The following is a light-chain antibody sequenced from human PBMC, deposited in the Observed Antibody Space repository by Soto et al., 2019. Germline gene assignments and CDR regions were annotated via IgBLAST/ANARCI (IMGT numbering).Light chain of an antibody. V-gene: IGKV3-15*01. Sequence: EIVMTQSPATLSVSLGERATLSCRASQSVNSNVAWYQQKPGQTPRLLIYRATARATGFPARFSGTESGTDFTLTISSLQSEDIAVYYCQQYNRWPLTFGGGTKVEL. CDR2: RAT. J-gene: IGKJ4*01. CDR1: QSVNSN. CDR3: QQYNRWPLT.